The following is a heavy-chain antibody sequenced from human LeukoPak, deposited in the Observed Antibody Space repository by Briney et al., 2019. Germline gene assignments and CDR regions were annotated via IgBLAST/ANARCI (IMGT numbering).Heavy chain of an antibody. Sequence: GGSLRLSCAASGFTVSSDSMNWVRQAAGKGVEWVSSITTSSSYIYYADSVKGRFTISRDNAKNSLYLQMNSLRAEDTAVYYCARDGGDSGFDPWGQGTLVTVSS. V-gene: IGHV3-21*01. D-gene: IGHD2-21*02. J-gene: IGHJ5*02. CDR2: ITTSSSYI. CDR1: GFTVSSDS. CDR3: ARDGGDSGFDP.